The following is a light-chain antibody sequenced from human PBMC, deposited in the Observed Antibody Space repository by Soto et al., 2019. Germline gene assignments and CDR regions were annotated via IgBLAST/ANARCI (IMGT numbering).Light chain of an antibody. CDR3: GTWDNSLSIYV. CDR2: EDN. Sequence: QSALTQPPSVSAAPGQKVTISCSGTSSNIGNNYVSWYQHFPGTAPKLLIYEDNKRPSEIPDRFSGSKSGTSATLGITGLRTGDEADYYCGTWDNSLSIYVFATGTKVTVL. J-gene: IGLJ1*01. CDR1: SSNIGNNY. V-gene: IGLV1-51*02.